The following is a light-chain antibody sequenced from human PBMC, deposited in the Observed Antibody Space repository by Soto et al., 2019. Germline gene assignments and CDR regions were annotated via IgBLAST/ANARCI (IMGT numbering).Light chain of an antibody. CDR3: SSYIGSGTYVV. Sequence: QSALTQPASVSGSPGQSITISCTGTSSDGGTYNLVSWYQQHPGNAPKLMIYEGNKRPAGVSNRFPGSKSGNTASLTISGLKAEDEGGYYCSSYIGSGTYVVFGGGTKLTVL. CDR2: EGN. CDR1: SSDGGTYNL. J-gene: IGLJ2*01. V-gene: IGLV2-23*01.